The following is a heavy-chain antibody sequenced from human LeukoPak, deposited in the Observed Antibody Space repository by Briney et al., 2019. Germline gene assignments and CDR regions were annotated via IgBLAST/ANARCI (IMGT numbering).Heavy chain of an antibody. D-gene: IGHD3-22*01. CDR1: GFTFSSYG. CDR3: ARDRPASGATMIVPPI. CDR2: ISGSGGST. V-gene: IGHV3-23*01. J-gene: IGHJ3*02. Sequence: GGSLILSCAASGFTFSSYGMSWVRQAPGKGLEWVSAISGSGGSTYYADSVKGRFTISRDNSKNTLYLQMNSLRAEDTAVYYCARDRPASGATMIVPPIWGQGTMVTVSS.